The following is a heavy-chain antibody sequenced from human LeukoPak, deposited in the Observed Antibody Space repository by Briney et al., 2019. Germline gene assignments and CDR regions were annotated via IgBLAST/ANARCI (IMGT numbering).Heavy chain of an antibody. CDR1: GFTFSNYE. Sequence: GGSLRLSCAASGFTFSNYEMNWVRQAPGKGREWVSYISSRASTIYYADSVKGRFTISRDNAKNSLYLQMNSLRAEDTAVYYCARDQYDSRSYRGGDAFDIWGQGTMVTVSS. J-gene: IGHJ3*02. CDR2: ISSRASTI. D-gene: IGHD3-22*01. V-gene: IGHV3-48*03. CDR3: ARDQYDSRSYRGGDAFDI.